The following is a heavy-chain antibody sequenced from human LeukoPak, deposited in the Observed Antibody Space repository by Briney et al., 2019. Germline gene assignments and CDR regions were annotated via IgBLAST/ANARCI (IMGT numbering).Heavy chain of an antibody. D-gene: IGHD2-15*01. Sequence: SETLSLTRAVYGGSFSGYYWSWIRQPPGKGLEWIGEINHSGSTNYNPSLKSRVTISVDTSKNQFSLKLSSVTAADTAVYYCARGPPYCSGGSCYSLEDYWGQGTLVTVSS. CDR2: INHSGST. CDR1: GGSFSGYY. CDR3: ARGPPYCSGGSCYSLEDY. V-gene: IGHV4-34*01. J-gene: IGHJ4*02.